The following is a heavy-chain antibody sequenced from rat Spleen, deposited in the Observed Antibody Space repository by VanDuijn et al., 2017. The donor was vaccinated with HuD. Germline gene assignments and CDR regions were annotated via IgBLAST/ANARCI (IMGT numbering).Heavy chain of an antibody. Sequence: EVQLVESGGGLVQPGRSLKLSCAASGFTFSNYYMAWVRQAPTKGLEWVAYISTGGGSTYYRDSVKGRFTISRDNAKSTLYLQMISLRSEDTATYYCTAGGGYWDYWGQGVMVTVSS. J-gene: IGHJ2*01. CDR2: ISTGGGST. D-gene: IGHD1-11*01. CDR3: TAGGGYWDY. V-gene: IGHV5-27*01. CDR1: GFTFSNYY.